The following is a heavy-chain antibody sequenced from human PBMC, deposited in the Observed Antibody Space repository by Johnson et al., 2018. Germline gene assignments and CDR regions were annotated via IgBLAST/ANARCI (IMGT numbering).Heavy chain of an antibody. J-gene: IGHJ6*03. CDR2: ISYDGSNK. CDR1: GFTFSSYG. V-gene: IGHV3-30*03. Sequence: QVQLVQSGGGVVQPGRSPRLSCAASGFTFSSYGMHWVRQAPGKGLEWVAVISYDGSNKYYADSVKGRFTPSRDNSKNSLYRQMNSLKTEDTAVYYCARSTYYDFWSSDYRYYYYYMDVWGKGTTVTVSS. CDR3: ARSTYYDFWSSDYRYYYYYMDV. D-gene: IGHD3-3*01.